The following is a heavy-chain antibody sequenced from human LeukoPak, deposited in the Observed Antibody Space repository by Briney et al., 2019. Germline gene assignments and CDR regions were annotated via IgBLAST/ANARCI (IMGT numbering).Heavy chain of an antibody. D-gene: IGHD2-2*02. CDR3: ARESGSKYQLLYVHYYYYMDV. CDR1: GGTFSSYA. Sequence: SVKVSCKASGGTFSSYAISWVRQAPGQGLEWMGGIIPIFGTANYAQKFQGRVTITADESTSTAYMELSSLRSEDTAVYYCARESGSKYQLLYVHYYYYMDVWGKGTTLTVSS. CDR2: IIPIFGTA. J-gene: IGHJ6*03. V-gene: IGHV1-69*01.